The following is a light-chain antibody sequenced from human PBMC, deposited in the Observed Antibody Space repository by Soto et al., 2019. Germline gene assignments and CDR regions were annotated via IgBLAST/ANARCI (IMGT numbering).Light chain of an antibody. CDR1: SSDVGGYNY. CDR2: EVS. CDR3: SSYTSSGTQV. Sequence: QSALTQPRSVSGSPGQSVTISCTGTSSDVGGYNYVSWYQQHPGKAPKLMIYEVSNRPSGVSNRFSGSKSGNTASLTISGLQAEDEADYYCSSYTSSGTQVFGTGTKVTVL. J-gene: IGLJ1*01. V-gene: IGLV2-14*01.